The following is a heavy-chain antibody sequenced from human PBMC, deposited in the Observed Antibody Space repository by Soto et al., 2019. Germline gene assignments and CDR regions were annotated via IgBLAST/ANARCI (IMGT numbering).Heavy chain of an antibody. Sequence: SVKVSCKASGGTLSSYAISWVRQAPGQGLEWMGGIIPIFGTANYAQKFQGRVTITADKSTSTAYMELSSLRSEDTAVYYCAREGMATAYFDYWGQGTLVTVYS. CDR3: AREGMATAYFDY. V-gene: IGHV1-69*06. J-gene: IGHJ4*02. D-gene: IGHD5-18*01. CDR2: IIPIFGTA. CDR1: GGTLSSYA.